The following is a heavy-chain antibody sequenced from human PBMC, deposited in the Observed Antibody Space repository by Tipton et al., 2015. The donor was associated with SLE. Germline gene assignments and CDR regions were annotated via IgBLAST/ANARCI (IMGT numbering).Heavy chain of an antibody. V-gene: IGHV1-18*01. Sequence: QSGPEVKKPGASVKVSCKASGYTFTSCDFSWVRQAPGQGLEWMGWISAYNGNTNYAQKLQGRVTMTTDTSTSTAYMELRSLRSDDTAVYYCARDLGYCGGDCYGAFDIWGQGTMVTVSS. D-gene: IGHD2-21*01. CDR2: ISAYNGNT. CDR3: ARDLGYCGGDCYGAFDI. CDR1: GYTFTSCD. J-gene: IGHJ3*02.